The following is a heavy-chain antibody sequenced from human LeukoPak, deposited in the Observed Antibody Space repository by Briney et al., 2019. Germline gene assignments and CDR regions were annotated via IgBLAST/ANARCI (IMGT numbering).Heavy chain of an antibody. CDR1: GFTVSSNY. Sequence: GGSLRLSCAASGFTVSSNYMSWVRQAPGKGLEWVSVIYSGGSTYYADSVKGRFTISRDNSKNTLYLQMNSLRAEDTAVYYCAKDRPGSWGYMDVWGKGTTVTVSS. V-gene: IGHV3-66*01. J-gene: IGHJ6*03. CDR2: IYSGGST. CDR3: AKDRPGSWGYMDV. D-gene: IGHD6-13*01.